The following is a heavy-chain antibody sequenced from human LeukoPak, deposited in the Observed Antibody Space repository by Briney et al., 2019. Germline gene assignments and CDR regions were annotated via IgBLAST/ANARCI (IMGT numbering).Heavy chain of an antibody. V-gene: IGHV3-30*02. D-gene: IGHD2-15*01. CDR1: GFPFSIYG. CDR2: IRYDGKTE. Sequence: GGSLRLSCTGSGFPFSIYGMHWVRQTPGRGLEWVAFIRYDGKTEYYADSVKGRFTIAREDSHSTVHLHMKDLRPDDAAVYFCAKDLNTVVVQYFDSWGQGTLVSVSS. J-gene: IGHJ4*02. CDR3: AKDLNTVVVQYFDS.